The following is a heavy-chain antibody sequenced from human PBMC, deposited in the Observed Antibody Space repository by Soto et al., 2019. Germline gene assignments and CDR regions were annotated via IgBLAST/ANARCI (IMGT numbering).Heavy chain of an antibody. V-gene: IGHV4-39*01. CDR3: ARINIVVVVAAYNWYFDL. CDR2: IYYSGST. D-gene: IGHD2-15*01. J-gene: IGHJ2*01. CDR1: GGSISSSSYY. Sequence: QLQLQESGPGLVKPSETLSLTCTVSGGSISSSSYYWGWIRQPPGKGLEWIGSIYYSGSTYYNPSLKSRVTISVDTSKNQFSLKLSSVTAADTAVYYCARINIVVVVAAYNWYFDLWGRGTLVTVSS.